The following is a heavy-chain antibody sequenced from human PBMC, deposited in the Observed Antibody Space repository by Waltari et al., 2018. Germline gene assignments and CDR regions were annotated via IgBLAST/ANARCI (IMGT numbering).Heavy chain of an antibody. CDR1: GGSTYTYY. D-gene: IGHD2-15*01. CDR2: VYYGGSTRST. J-gene: IGHJ4*02. Sequence: QVQLQESGPGLVKPSETLSLAGAVSGGSTYTYYWTWIRPPPGKGLEGIGFVYYGGSTRSTNYSPSLKSRSTISLDTSENQFSLKLASVTAADTAVYYCTRGVVTGGGALFDSWGQGILVTVSS. CDR3: TRGVVTGGGALFDS. V-gene: IGHV4-59*01.